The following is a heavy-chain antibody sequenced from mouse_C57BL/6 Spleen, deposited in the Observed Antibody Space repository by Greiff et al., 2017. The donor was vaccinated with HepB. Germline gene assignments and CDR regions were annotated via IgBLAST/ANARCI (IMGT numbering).Heavy chain of an antibody. D-gene: IGHD4-1*01. CDR2: INYDGSST. Sequence: DVQLVESEGGLVQPGSSMKLSCTASGFTFSDYYMAWVRQVPEKGLEWVANINYDGSSTYYLDSLKSRFIISRDNAKNILYLQMSSLKSEDKATYYCARDGGNWDYFDYWGQGTTLTVSS. CDR1: GFTFSDYY. V-gene: IGHV5-16*01. J-gene: IGHJ2*01. CDR3: ARDGGNWDYFDY.